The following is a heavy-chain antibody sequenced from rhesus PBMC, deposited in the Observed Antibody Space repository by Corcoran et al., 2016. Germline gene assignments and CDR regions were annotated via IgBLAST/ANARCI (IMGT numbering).Heavy chain of an antibody. J-gene: IGHJ6*01. CDR1: GGSISGYYL. Sequence: QVQLHESGPGVVKPSETLSLTRAASGGSISGYYLRSWIRQPPGKGLEWIGDIGGSSGSTNYNPSLKSRVTISKDTSKNQFSLKLSSVTAADTAVYYCARASTDYGNFLYGLDSWGQGVVVTVSS. V-gene: IGHV4-127*01. D-gene: IGHD4-35*01. CDR2: IGGSSGST. CDR3: ARASTDYGNFLYGLDS.